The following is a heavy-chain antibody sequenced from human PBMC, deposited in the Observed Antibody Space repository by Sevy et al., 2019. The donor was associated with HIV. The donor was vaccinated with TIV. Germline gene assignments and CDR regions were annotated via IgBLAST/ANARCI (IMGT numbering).Heavy chain of an antibody. D-gene: IGHD3-10*01. CDR3: ASEVDGVRGVYDY. V-gene: IGHV3-11*01. Sequence: GGSLRLSCAASGFTFSNYYMNWIRQAPGKGLEWVSSISISGLMISYADSVKGRFTISRDNAKNSLYLKMSSLRADDTAVYYCASEVDGVRGVYDYWGQGTLVTVSS. CDR2: ISISGLMI. J-gene: IGHJ4*02. CDR1: GFTFSNYY.